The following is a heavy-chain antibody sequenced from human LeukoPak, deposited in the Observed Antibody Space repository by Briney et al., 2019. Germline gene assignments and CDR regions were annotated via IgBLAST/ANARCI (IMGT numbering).Heavy chain of an antibody. D-gene: IGHD2-21*02. V-gene: IGHV3-30-3*01. CDR3: ASLAAYCGGDCYSWDFDY. J-gene: IGHJ4*02. Sequence: TGGSLRLSCAASGFTFSSYAMHWVRQAPGKGLEWVAVISYDGSNKYYADSVKGRFTISRDNSKNTLYLQMNSLRAEDTAVYYCASLAAYCGGDCYSWDFDYWGQGTLVTVSS. CDR1: GFTFSSYA. CDR2: ISYDGSNK.